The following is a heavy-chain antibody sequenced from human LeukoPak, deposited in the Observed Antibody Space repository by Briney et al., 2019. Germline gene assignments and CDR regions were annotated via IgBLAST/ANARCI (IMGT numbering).Heavy chain of an antibody. CDR3: ARDASSLNWSSGWYWVRQRFAANLGFDY. Sequence: ASVKVSCKASGYSFTSYGISWVRQAPGQGLERMGWISAYNGNTNYAQKLQGRVTMTTDTSTSTAYMELRSLRSDDTAVYYCARDASSLNWSSGWYWVRQRFAANLGFDYWGQGTLVTVSS. J-gene: IGHJ4*02. V-gene: IGHV1-18*01. D-gene: IGHD6-19*01. CDR1: GYSFTSYG. CDR2: ISAYNGNT.